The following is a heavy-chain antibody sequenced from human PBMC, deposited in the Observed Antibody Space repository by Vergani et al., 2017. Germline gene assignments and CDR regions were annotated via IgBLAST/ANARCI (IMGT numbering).Heavy chain of an antibody. CDR2: ISYDGSNK. Sequence: QVQLVESGGGVVQPGRSLILSCAASGFTFSSYAMHWVRQAPGKGLEWVAVISYDGSNKYYADSVKGRFTISRDNSKNTLYLQMNSLRAEDTAVYYCARGDRDAGAFDIWGQGTMVTVSS. J-gene: IGHJ3*02. CDR1: GFTFSSYA. CDR3: ARGDRDAGAFDI. V-gene: IGHV3-30-3*01. D-gene: IGHD2-21*02.